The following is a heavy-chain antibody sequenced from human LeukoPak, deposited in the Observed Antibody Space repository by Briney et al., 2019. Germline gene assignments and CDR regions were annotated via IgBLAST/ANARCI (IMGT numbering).Heavy chain of an antibody. Sequence: ASVTLSCTVSGYTLTDLSMHWVRQAPGKGLEWMGGFDPEDGETIYAHTFQGRVTMTEDTSTDTAYMELSSLRSEDTAVYYCATVRGMITFGGVIPYYFDYWGQGTLVTVSS. J-gene: IGHJ4*02. CDR1: GYTLTDLS. CDR2: FDPEDGET. V-gene: IGHV1-24*01. D-gene: IGHD3-16*02. CDR3: ATVRGMITFGGVIPYYFDY.